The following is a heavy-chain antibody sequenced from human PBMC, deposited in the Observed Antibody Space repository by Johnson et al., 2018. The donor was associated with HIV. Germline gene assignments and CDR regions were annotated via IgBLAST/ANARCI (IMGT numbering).Heavy chain of an antibody. Sequence: VQLVESGGGVVQPGKSVRLSCAASGFTFSSYDMHWVRQATGKGLEWVSAIGTAGDTYYPGSVKGRFTISRENAKNSLYLQMNSLRAGDTAVYYCARGAGYNFWSGYYAGRNAFDIWGQGTMVTVSS. CDR3: ARGAGYNFWSGYYAGRNAFDI. CDR1: GFTFSSYD. D-gene: IGHD3-3*01. CDR2: IGTAGDT. V-gene: IGHV3-13*01. J-gene: IGHJ3*02.